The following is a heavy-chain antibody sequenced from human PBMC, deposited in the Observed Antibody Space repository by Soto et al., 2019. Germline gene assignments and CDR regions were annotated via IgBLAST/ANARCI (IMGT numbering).Heavy chain of an antibody. D-gene: IGHD3-9*01. Sequence: PSETLSLTCTVSGVAIDSHYWSWIRQPPGKGLEWIGQVFYSGNTNYNPSLKSRVTISINTPTKQFFLKLTSVTAADTAVYYCARVDILTVYGCMDVWGQGTTVTVSS. J-gene: IGHJ6*02. CDR1: GVAIDSHY. CDR2: VFYSGNT. V-gene: IGHV4-59*11. CDR3: ARVDILTVYGCMDV.